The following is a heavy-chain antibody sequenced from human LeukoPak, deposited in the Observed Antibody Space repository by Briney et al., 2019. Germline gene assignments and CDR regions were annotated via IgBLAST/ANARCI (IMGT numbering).Heavy chain of an antibody. V-gene: IGHV4-59*08. D-gene: IGHD4-23*01. Sequence: IPSETLSLTCTVSGGSISSYYWSWIRQPPGKGLEWIGYIYYSGSTNYNPSLKSRVTISVDTSKNQFSLNLSSVTAADTAVYYCARHPNFYGGNDYWGQGTLVTVSS. CDR3: ARHPNFYGGNDY. J-gene: IGHJ4*02. CDR1: GGSISSYY. CDR2: IYYSGST.